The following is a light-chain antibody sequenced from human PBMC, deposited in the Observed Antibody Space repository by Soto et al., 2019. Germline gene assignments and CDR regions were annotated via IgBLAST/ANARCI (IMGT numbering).Light chain of an antibody. J-gene: IGKJ1*01. CDR3: QQYGSSPWT. CDR1: QSASSDF. V-gene: IGKV3-20*01. CDR2: GAS. Sequence: EIVLTQSPGTLSLSPGERATLSCRASQSASSDFFAWHQQKPGQPPRLLIYGASTRATGIPDRFSGSGSGTDFPLIISRLEPEDIGMYYCQQYGSSPWTFGQGTKVEIK.